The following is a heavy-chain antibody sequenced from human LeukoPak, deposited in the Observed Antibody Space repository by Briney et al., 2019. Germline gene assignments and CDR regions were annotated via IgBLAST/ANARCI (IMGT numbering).Heavy chain of an antibody. V-gene: IGHV3-15*01. Sequence: PGGSLRLSCAASGFTFSNAWMSWVRQAPGKGLEWVGRIKSKTDGGTTDYAAPVKGRFTISRDDSKNTLYLQMNSLKTEDTAVYYCTTEVQLLWFGELFPYYFDYWGQGTLVTVSS. CDR3: TTEVQLLWFGELFPYYFDY. J-gene: IGHJ4*02. CDR1: GFTFSNAW. CDR2: IKSKTDGGTT. D-gene: IGHD3-10*01.